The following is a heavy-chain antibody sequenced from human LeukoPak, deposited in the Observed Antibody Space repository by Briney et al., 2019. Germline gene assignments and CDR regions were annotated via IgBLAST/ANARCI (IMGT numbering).Heavy chain of an antibody. CDR3: ARLYSSGWRQNWYFDL. J-gene: IGHJ2*01. Sequence: ASVEVSCKASGYTFTGYYMHWVRQAPGQGIEWMGWINPNSGGTNYAQKFQGRVTMTRDTSISTAYMELSRLRSDDTAVYYCARLYSSGWRQNWYFDLWGRGTLVTVSS. D-gene: IGHD6-19*01. V-gene: IGHV1-2*02. CDR2: INPNSGGT. CDR1: GYTFTGYY.